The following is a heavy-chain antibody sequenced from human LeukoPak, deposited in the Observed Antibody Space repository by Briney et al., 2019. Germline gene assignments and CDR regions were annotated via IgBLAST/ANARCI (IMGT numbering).Heavy chain of an antibody. J-gene: IGHJ4*02. CDR2: IWYDGSNK. CDR1: GFTFSSYG. V-gene: IGHV3-33*01. D-gene: IGHD6-13*01. CDR3: ARVSGAAAGPFDF. Sequence: PGRSLRLSCAASGFTFSSYGMHWVRQAPDKGLEWVAVIWYDGSNKYYKDSVKGRFTISRYNSKNTLYLQMNSLRAEETAVYYCARVSGAAAGPFDFWDQGTLVTVSS.